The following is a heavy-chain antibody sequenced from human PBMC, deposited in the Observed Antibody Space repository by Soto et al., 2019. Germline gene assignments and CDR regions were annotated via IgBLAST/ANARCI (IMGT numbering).Heavy chain of an antibody. Sequence: QVQLQESGPGLVKPSQTLSLTCTVSGGSISSGDYYWSWIRQPPGKGLEWIGYIYYSGGTYYNPSLKSRVTISVDTSKNQFSLKLSSVTAADTAVYYCAREDVVVAAPGGFPAFDIWGQGTMVTVSS. CDR2: IYYSGGT. CDR3: AREDVVVAAPGGFPAFDI. J-gene: IGHJ3*02. CDR1: GGSISSGDYY. V-gene: IGHV4-30-4*01. D-gene: IGHD2-15*01.